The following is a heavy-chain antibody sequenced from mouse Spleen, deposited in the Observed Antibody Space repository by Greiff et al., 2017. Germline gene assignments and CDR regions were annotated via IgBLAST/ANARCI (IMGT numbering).Heavy chain of an antibody. CDR1: GFSLTSYG. D-gene: IGHD2-1*01. Sequence: QVQLKESGPGLVQPSQSLSITCTVSGFSLTSYGVHWVRQSPGKGLEWLGVIWSGGSTDYNAAFISRLSISKDNSKSQVFFKMNSLQADDTAIYYCATSDYGNSFAMDYWGQGTSVTVSS. J-gene: IGHJ4*01. V-gene: IGHV2-2*01. CDR2: IWSGGST. CDR3: ATSDYGNSFAMDY.